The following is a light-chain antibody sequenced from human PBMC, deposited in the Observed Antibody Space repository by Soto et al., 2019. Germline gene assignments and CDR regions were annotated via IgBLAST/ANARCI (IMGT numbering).Light chain of an antibody. CDR1: QSISSW. CDR3: QQYNSYSPA. J-gene: IGKJ1*01. V-gene: IGKV1-5*01. Sequence: DIQMTQPPSTLSASVGDRVTITCRASQSISSWLAWYQQRPGKAPKLLIYDASSLQSGVPSRFSGSGSGTEFTLTISSLQPDDFATYYCQQYNSYSPAFGQGTKVDIK. CDR2: DAS.